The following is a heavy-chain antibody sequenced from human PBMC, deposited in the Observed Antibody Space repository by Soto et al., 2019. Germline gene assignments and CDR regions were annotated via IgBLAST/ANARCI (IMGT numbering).Heavy chain of an antibody. D-gene: IGHD3-22*01. CDR2: IWFDGSKK. CDR3: ARAHTMMILDRFDP. J-gene: IGHJ5*02. V-gene: IGHV3-33*01. Sequence: QVQLVESGGGVVQPGKSLRLSCAASGFKFRNYAIHWVRQAPGKGLEWLAVIWFDGSKKYYADSVKGRFTISRNNSKHTVYIDMNSLTADDSGVFYCARAHTMMILDRFDPWGHGTLVTVSS. CDR1: GFKFRNYA.